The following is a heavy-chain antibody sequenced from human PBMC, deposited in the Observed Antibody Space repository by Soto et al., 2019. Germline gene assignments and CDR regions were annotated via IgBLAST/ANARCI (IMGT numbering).Heavy chain of an antibody. Sequence: SGPTLVNPTQTITLTCTFSGFSLSTSGVGVGWIRQPPGKALEWLALIYWNDDKRYSPSLKSRLTITKDTSKNQVVLTMTNMDPVDTATYYCAHSGVGATGPEYFQHWGQGTLVTVSS. CDR1: GFSLSTSGVG. J-gene: IGHJ1*01. CDR3: AHSGVGATGPEYFQH. CDR2: IYWNDDK. V-gene: IGHV2-5*01. D-gene: IGHD1-26*01.